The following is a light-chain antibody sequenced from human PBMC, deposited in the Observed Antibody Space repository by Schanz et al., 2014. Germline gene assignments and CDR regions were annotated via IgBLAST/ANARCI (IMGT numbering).Light chain of an antibody. Sequence: EIVLTQSPGTLSLSPGERATLSCRASQSVSSSYLAWYQQKPGQAPRLLIYGASTRATGIPARFSGSGSGTDFTLTITRLEPEDFAVYYCQQYGGSLEAMYTFGQGTKVEIK. J-gene: IGKJ2*01. CDR1: QSVSSSY. CDR3: QQYGGSLEAMYT. CDR2: GAS. V-gene: IGKV3-20*01.